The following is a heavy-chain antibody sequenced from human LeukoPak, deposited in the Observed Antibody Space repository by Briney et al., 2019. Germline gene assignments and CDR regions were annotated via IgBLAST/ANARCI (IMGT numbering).Heavy chain of an antibody. CDR2: ISWNSGSI. D-gene: IGHD3-10*01. CDR3: AKDSGHYYGSGSYYYFDY. Sequence: GGSLRLSCAASGFTFYDYAMHWVRQAPGKGLEWVSGISWNSGSIGYADSVKGRFTISRDNAKNSLYLQMNSLRAEDTALYYCAKDSGHYYGSGSYYYFDYWGQGTLVTVSS. V-gene: IGHV3-9*01. J-gene: IGHJ4*02. CDR1: GFTFYDYA.